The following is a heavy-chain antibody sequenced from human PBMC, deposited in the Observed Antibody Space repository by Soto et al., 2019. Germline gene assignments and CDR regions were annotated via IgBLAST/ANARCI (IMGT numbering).Heavy chain of an antibody. CDR1: GFTFNTYS. D-gene: IGHD4-17*01. CDR3: ARAGGTTVTGLWHFDS. CDR2: IWYDGTQK. V-gene: IGHV3-33*01. J-gene: IGHJ4*02. Sequence: QVQLEESGGGVVQPGRSLRLSCEASGFTFNTYSMHWVRQPPGKGLEWLAAIWYDGTQKYYADSVKGRFIISRDNYKKTLYLEMNSLSAEDTAVYYCARAGGTTVTGLWHFDSWGQGTLVTVSS.